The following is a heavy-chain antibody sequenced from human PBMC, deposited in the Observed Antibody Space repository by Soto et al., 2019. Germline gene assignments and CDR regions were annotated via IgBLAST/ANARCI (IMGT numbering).Heavy chain of an antibody. V-gene: IGHV3-48*02. D-gene: IGHD2-2*01. CDR1: GLTFSSYS. J-gene: IGHJ6*02. Sequence: EVELVESGGGLVQPGGSLRLSCAASGLTFSSYSMNWVRQAPGKGLECVSYITRSSSPIYYADSVKGRFTISRDHAKNSLYLPMNSLRDEDTAVYYCTRDPHALDVWGQGTTVTVSS. CDR2: ITRSSSPI. CDR3: TRDPHALDV.